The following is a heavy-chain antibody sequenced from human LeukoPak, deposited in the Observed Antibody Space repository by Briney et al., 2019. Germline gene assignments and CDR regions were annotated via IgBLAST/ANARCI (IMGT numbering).Heavy chain of an antibody. V-gene: IGHV4-34*01. CDR3: ARGRQLNP. Sequence: SETLSLTCAVYGGSFSDYLWSWIRQFPGKGLEWIGEINHSGDTNYNPSLKSQVTISVDTSKNQFSLKLSSVTAADTAVYYCARGRQLNPWGQGSLVTVSS. D-gene: IGHD1-1*01. CDR2: INHSGDT. CDR1: GGSFSDYL. J-gene: IGHJ5*02.